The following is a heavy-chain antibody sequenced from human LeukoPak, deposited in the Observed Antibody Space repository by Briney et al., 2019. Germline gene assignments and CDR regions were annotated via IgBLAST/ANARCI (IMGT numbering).Heavy chain of an antibody. D-gene: IGHD5-18*01. V-gene: IGHV4-61*05. CDR1: GGSISSTSYY. CDR2: IYYSGST. J-gene: IGHJ3*02. CDR3: ARRGYSYGLDAFDI. Sequence: SETLSLTCIVSGGSISSTSYYWGWIRQPPGKGLEWIGYIYYSGSTNYNPSLKSRVTISVDTSKNQFSLKLSSVTAADTAVYYCARRGYSYGLDAFDIWGQGTMVTVSS.